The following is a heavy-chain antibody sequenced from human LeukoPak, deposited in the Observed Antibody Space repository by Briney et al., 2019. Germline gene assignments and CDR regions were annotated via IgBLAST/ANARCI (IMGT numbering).Heavy chain of an antibody. D-gene: IGHD3-22*01. CDR2: IYTSGST. CDR1: GGSISSYY. J-gene: IGHJ4*02. V-gene: IGHV4-4*07. CDR3: ARDGRAYYYDSSGYYPLDY. Sequence: PSETLSLTCTVSGGSISSYYWSWIRQPAGKVLEWIGRIYTSGSTNYNPSLKSRVTMSVDTSKNQFSLKLSSETAADTAVYYCARDGRAYYYDSSGYYPLDYWGQGTLVTVSS.